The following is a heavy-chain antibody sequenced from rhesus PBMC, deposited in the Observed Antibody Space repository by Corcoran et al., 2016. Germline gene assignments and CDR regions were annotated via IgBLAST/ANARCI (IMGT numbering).Heavy chain of an antibody. CDR2: IYSNTEST. J-gene: IGHJ4*01. V-gene: IGHV4S12*01. CDR3: ARGLGDY. Sequence: QVQLQESGPGLVKPSETLSLTCAVSGGSISSSNWCSWIRQPPGKGLEWIGGIYSNTESTNYNPTLKNRVTIAKDTSKNQCSLKLSAVTAAGTAVYYCARGLGDYWGQGVLVTVSS. CDR1: GGSISSSNW. D-gene: IGHD3-3*01.